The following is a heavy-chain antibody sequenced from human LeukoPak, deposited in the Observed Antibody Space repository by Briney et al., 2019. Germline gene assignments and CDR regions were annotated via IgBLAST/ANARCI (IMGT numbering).Heavy chain of an antibody. CDR3: ARGSGSLSYYYYMDV. CDR1: GYTFTSYA. V-gene: IGHV1-3*03. CDR2: INAGNGNT. J-gene: IGHJ6*03. D-gene: IGHD3-10*01. Sequence: GASVKVSCKASGYTFTSYAMHWVRQAPGQRLEWMGWINAGNGNTKYSQEFQGRVTITRDTSASTAYMELSSLRSEDMAVYYCARGSGSLSYYYYMDVWGKGTTVTVSS.